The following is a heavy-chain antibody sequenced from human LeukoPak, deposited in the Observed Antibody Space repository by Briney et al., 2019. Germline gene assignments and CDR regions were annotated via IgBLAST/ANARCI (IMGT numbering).Heavy chain of an antibody. Sequence: GGSLRLSCVASGFTFSSYWMTWVRQAPGKGLEWLANIKEDGSIQYYLDSVRGRFTISRDNSKNTLYLQLTSLRAEDTAVYYCAQGFSSGWYPYWGQGSLVSVSS. V-gene: IGHV3-7*03. CDR2: IKEDGSIQ. J-gene: IGHJ4*02. CDR1: GFTFSSYW. CDR3: AQGFSSGWYPY. D-gene: IGHD6-19*01.